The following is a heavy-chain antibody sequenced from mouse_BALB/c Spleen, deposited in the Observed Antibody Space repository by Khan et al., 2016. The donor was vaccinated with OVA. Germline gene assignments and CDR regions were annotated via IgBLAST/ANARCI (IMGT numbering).Heavy chain of an antibody. J-gene: IGHJ4*01. CDR3: ARQPYYHYYIMDY. CDR1: GFSLTNYG. V-gene: IGHV2-9*02. D-gene: IGHD2-10*01. Sequence: QVQLKQSGPGLVAPSQSLSIICTVSGFSLTNYGVHWVRQPPGKGLAWLGVMWAGGSTNYDSALKSRLTISKDNSKSQVFLEMDSLQTDDTAMYYCARQPYYHYYIMDYRGQGTSVTVPS. CDR2: MWAGGST.